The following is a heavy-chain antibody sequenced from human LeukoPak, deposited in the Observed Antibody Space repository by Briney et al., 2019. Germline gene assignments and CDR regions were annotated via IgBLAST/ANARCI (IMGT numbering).Heavy chain of an antibody. V-gene: IGHV3-48*03. CDR3: ARGSSGWYEDY. D-gene: IGHD6-19*01. J-gene: IGHJ4*02. CDR1: GFTFSSYE. Sequence: GGSLRLSCAASGFTFSSYEMNWVRQAPGKGLEWVSYINSSGSTIYYADSVKGRFTISRDNAKNSLYLQMNSLRAEDTAAYYCARGSSGWYEDYWGQGTLVTVSS. CDR2: INSSGSTI.